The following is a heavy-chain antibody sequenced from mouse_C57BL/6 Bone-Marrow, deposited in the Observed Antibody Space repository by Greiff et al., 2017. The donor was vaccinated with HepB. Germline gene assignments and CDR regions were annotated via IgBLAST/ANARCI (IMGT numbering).Heavy chain of an antibody. Sequence: QVQLQQPGAELVKPGASVKMSCKASGYTFTSYCITWVKQRPGQGLEWIGNFYPGSGSTNYNEKFKSKATLTVETSSSTAYMQLSSLTSEDSAVYYCARRAVITAVVGALDDWGQGTSVTVSS. CDR1: GYTFTSYC. CDR3: ARRAVITAVVGALDD. D-gene: IGHD1-1*01. V-gene: IGHV1-55*01. J-gene: IGHJ4*01. CDR2: FYPGSGST.